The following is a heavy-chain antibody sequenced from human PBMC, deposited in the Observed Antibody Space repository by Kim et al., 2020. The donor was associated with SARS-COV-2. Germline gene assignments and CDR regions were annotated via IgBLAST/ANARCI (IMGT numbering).Heavy chain of an antibody. D-gene: IGHD3-3*01. V-gene: IGHV4-34*01. CDR3: ARGPELTYDFWSGYSGAYYFDY. CDR1: GGSFSGYY. Sequence: SETLSLTCAVYGGSFSGYYWSWIRQPPGKGLEWIGEINHSGSTNYNPSLKSRVTISVDTSKNQFSLKLSSVTAADTAVYYCARGPELTYDFWSGYSGAYYFDYWGQGTLVTVSS. CDR2: INHSGST. J-gene: IGHJ4*02.